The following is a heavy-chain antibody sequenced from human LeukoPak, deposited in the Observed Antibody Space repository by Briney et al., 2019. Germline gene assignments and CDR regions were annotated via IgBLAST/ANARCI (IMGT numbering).Heavy chain of an antibody. J-gene: IGHJ4*02. Sequence: GASVKVSCKASGGTFSSYAISWVRQAPGQGLEWMGGIIPIFGTANYAQKFQGRVTITADESTSTAYMELSSLRSEDTAVYYCARWDWSSGTCADYWGQGTLVTVSS. CDR3: ARWDWSSGTCADY. V-gene: IGHV1-69*13. D-gene: IGHD2-15*01. CDR2: IIPIFGTA. CDR1: GGTFSSYA.